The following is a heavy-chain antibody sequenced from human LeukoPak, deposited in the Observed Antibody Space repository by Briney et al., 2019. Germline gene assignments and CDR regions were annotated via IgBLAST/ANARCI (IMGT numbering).Heavy chain of an antibody. D-gene: IGHD4-23*01. J-gene: IGHJ4*02. CDR3: ATDRKVGTWDPRFNY. CDR1: GFPFSDDW. CDR2: IRQDDSEK. V-gene: IGHV3-7*01. Sequence: GGPLRLSRSASGFPFSDDWMMGAGQPPGRGVEGGGNIRQDDSEKNYVDSVKGRFTISRDNAKFSLYLQMNSLRAEDTAIYYCATDRKVGTWDPRFNYWGQGTLVTVSS.